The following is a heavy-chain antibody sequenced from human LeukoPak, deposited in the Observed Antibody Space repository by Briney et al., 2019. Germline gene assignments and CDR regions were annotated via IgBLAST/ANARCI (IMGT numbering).Heavy chain of an antibody. CDR2: IYYSGST. J-gene: IGHJ2*01. V-gene: IGHV4-59*01. CDR3: ARDLMDDSSGYYYGWYFDL. CDR1: GGSISSYY. Sequence: SETLSLTCTVSGGSISSYYWSWIRQPPGKGLEWIGHIYYSGSTNYNPSLKSRVTISIDTSKNQFSLRLSSVTAADTAVYYCARDLMDDSSGYYYGWYFDLWGRGTLVTVSS. D-gene: IGHD3-22*01.